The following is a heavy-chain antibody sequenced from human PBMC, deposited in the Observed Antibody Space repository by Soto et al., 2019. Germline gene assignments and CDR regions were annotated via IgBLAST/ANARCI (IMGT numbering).Heavy chain of an antibody. J-gene: IGHJ4*02. CDR1: GGTFSSYA. D-gene: IGHD6-19*01. CDR2: IIPIFGTA. V-gene: IGHV1-69*13. CDR3: ARGVPDGIAVAGTAPRYYFDY. Sequence: GASVKVSCKASGGTFSSYAISWVRQAPGQGLEWMGGIIPIFGTANYAQKFQGRVTITADESTSTAYMELSSLRSEDTAVYYCARGVPDGIAVAGTAPRYYFDYWGQGTLVTVSS.